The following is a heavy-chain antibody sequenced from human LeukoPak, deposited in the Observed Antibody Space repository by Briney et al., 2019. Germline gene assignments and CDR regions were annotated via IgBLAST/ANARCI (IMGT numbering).Heavy chain of an antibody. D-gene: IGHD6-6*01. CDR1: GGSFIGYD. V-gene: IGHV4-34*01. CDR3: GSLARGGNWFDP. CDR2: INHSGGT. J-gene: IGHJ5*02. Sequence: SETLSLACAVYGGSFIGYDWTWIRQPPGKGLEWIGEINHSGGTNYNPSLKSRVTISVDTSKNQFSLNVSSVTAAEASVYYSGSLARGGNWFDPWGQGTLVTVSS.